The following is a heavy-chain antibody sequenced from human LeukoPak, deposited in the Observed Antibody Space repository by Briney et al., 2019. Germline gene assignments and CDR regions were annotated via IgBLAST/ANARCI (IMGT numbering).Heavy chain of an antibody. J-gene: IGHJ4*02. D-gene: IGHD6-13*01. Sequence: GGSLRLSCAASGFTFSSYGMHWVRQAPGKGLEWVAFIRYDGSNKYYADSVKGRFTISRDNSKNTLYLQMNSLRAEDTAVYYCARDIGSSWPYFDYWGQGTLVTVSS. V-gene: IGHV3-30*02. CDR1: GFTFSSYG. CDR3: ARDIGSSWPYFDY. CDR2: IRYDGSNK.